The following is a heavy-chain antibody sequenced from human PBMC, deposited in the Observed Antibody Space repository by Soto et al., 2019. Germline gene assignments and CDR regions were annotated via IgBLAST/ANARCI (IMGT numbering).Heavy chain of an antibody. V-gene: IGHV4-31*03. J-gene: IGHJ4*02. CDR3: ASGVVVVAALDY. CDR2: IYYSGST. CDR1: GGSISSGGYY. Sequence: QVQLQESGPGLVKPSQTLSLTCTVSGGSISSGGYYWSWIRQHPGKGLEWLGYIYYSGSTYYNPSLKCGVTISVDTSKNQFSLKLSSVTAADTAVYYCASGVVVVAALDYWGQGTLVTVSS. D-gene: IGHD2-15*01.